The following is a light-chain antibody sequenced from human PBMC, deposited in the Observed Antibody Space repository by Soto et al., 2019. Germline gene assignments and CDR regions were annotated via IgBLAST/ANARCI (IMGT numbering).Light chain of an antibody. J-gene: IGKJ1*01. CDR3: QKYDVAPWT. V-gene: IGKV1-27*01. CDR2: GAS. CDR1: RDINIY. Sequence: DIQMTQSPSSLSASVGDRVTITCRASRDINIYLAWYQQKPGKAPNLLIYGASTLQSGVPSRFSGGASGTEFTLTIDSLQPEDVATYYCQKYDVAPWTLGQGTKVEIK.